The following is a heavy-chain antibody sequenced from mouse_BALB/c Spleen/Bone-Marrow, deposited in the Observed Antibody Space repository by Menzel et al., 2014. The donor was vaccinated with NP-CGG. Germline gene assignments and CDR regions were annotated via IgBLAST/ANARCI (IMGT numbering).Heavy chain of an antibody. CDR3: ASYDYGYYFDY. CDR2: IDPANGNT. D-gene: IGHD2-4*01. V-gene: IGHV14-3*02. J-gene: IGHJ2*01. CDR1: GFNIKDTY. Sequence: VQLKESWAELVKPGASVKLSCTASGFNIKDTYMHWVKQRPEQGLEWIGRIDPANGNTKYDPKFQGKATITADTSSNTAYLQLSSLTSEDTAVYYCASYDYGYYFDYWGQGTTLTVSS.